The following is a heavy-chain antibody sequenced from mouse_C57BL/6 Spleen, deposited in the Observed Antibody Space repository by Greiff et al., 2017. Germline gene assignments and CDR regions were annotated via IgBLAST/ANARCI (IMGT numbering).Heavy chain of an antibody. J-gene: IGHJ1*03. CDR2: INPNNGGT. CDR3: ARGLGKYYGSSYAYFDV. CDR1: GYTFTDYN. V-gene: IGHV1-18*01. Sequence: VQLQQSGPELVKPGASVKIPCKASGYTFTDYNMDWVKQSHGKSLEWIGDINPNNGGTIYNQKFKGKATLTVDKSSSTAYMELRSLTSEDTAVYYCARGLGKYYGSSYAYFDVWGTGTTVTVSS. D-gene: IGHD1-1*01.